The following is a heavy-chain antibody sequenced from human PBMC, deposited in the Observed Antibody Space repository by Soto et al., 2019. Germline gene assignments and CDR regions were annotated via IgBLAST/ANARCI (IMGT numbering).Heavy chain of an antibody. Sequence: SVKVSCKASGGTFSSYAISWVRQAPGQGLEWMGGIIPIFGTANYAQKFQGRVTITADESTSTAYMELSSLRSEDTAVYYCARSWGYSSGKFDPWGQGTLVTVSS. CDR1: GGTFSSYA. J-gene: IGHJ5*02. D-gene: IGHD6-25*01. V-gene: IGHV1-69*13. CDR3: ARSWGYSSGKFDP. CDR2: IIPIFGTA.